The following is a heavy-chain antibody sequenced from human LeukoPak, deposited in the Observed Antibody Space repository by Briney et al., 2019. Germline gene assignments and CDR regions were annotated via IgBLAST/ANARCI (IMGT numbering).Heavy chain of an antibody. CDR2: IKQDGSEK. J-gene: IGHJ4*02. CDR3: AKGIGRYTLYFDY. CDR1: GFTFSSYW. V-gene: IGHV3-7*01. D-gene: IGHD3-9*01. Sequence: GGSLRLSCAASGFTFSSYWMSWVRQAPGKGLEWVANIKQDGSEKYYVDSVKGRFTISRDNAKNSLYLQMNSLRAEDTAVYYCAKGIGRYTLYFDYWGQGTLVTVSS.